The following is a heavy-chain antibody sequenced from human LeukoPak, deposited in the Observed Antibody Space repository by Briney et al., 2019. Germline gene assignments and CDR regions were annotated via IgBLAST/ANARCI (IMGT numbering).Heavy chain of an antibody. CDR1: GFTFRSYW. D-gene: IGHD1-26*01. CDR2: INSDGRNT. CDR3: ATDDSREFAY. Sequence: GGSLKLSCAAFGFTFRSYWMDWVRHAPGKGLVGVSHINSDGRNTRYADSVKGRFTISRDDAKNRLYVQINSLRAEDTAVYYCATDDSREFAYWGQGTLVTVSS. J-gene: IGHJ4*02. V-gene: IGHV3-74*01.